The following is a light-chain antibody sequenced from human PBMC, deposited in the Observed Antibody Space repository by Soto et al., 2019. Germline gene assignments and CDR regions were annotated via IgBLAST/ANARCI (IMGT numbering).Light chain of an antibody. CDR2: EGS. Sequence: QSVLTQPASVSGSPGQSITISCTGTSSDVGSYNLVSWYQQHPGKAPKFMIYEGSKRPSGVSNRFSGSKSGNTASLTISGLQAEDEADYYCCSYAGSSYVFGTGTKLTVL. CDR3: CSYAGSSYV. CDR1: SSDVGSYNL. J-gene: IGLJ1*01. V-gene: IGLV2-23*01.